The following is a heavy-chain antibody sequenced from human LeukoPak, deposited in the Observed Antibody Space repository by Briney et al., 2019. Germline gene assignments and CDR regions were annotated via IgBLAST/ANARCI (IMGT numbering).Heavy chain of an antibody. CDR1: GFTFSSYS. V-gene: IGHV3-53*01. CDR2: IYSGGST. Sequence: GGSLRLSCAASGFTFSSYSMSWVRQAPGKGLEWVSIIYSGGSTYYADSVKGRFTISRDNSENTLYLQMNSLRAEDTAVYYCARVEMATIIDYWGQGTLVTVSS. D-gene: IGHD5-24*01. CDR3: ARVEMATIIDY. J-gene: IGHJ4*02.